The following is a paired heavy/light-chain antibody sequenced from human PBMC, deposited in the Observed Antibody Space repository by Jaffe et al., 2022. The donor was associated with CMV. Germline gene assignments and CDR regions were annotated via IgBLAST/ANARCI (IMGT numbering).Light chain of an antibody. CDR2: GAS. V-gene: IGKV3-20*01. CDR3: QQYGSSPGGT. J-gene: IGKJ1*01. Sequence: EIVLTQSPGTLSLSPGERATLSCRASQSVSSSYLAWYQQKPGQAPRLLIYGASSRATGIPDRFSGSGSGTDFTLTISRLEPEDFAVYYCQQYGSSPGGTFGQGTKVEIK. CDR1: QSVSSSY.
Heavy chain of an antibody. CDR2: TYYRSKWYN. CDR3: ARTGREFIEGPGDIVVVPAYMDV. Sequence: QVQLQQSGPGLVKPSQTLSLTCAISGDSVSSNSAAWNWIRQSPSRGLEWLGRTYYRSKWYNDYAVSVKSRITINPDTSKNQFSLQLNSVTPEDTAVYYCARTGREFIEGPGDIVVVPAYMDVWGKGTTVTVSS. CDR1: GDSVSSNSAA. D-gene: IGHD2-2*01. V-gene: IGHV6-1*01. J-gene: IGHJ6*03.